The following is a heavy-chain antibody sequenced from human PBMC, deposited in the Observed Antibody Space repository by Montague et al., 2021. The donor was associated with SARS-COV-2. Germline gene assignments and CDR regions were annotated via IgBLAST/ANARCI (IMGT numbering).Heavy chain of an antibody. CDR3: ARGSGWMGNAFDI. V-gene: IGHV4-59*01. D-gene: IGHD6-25*01. J-gene: IGHJ3*02. Sequence: SETLSLTCTVSGGSISSYYWSWILQPPGKKLEWIGYIYYSGSTNYNPSLKSRVTISVDTSKNQFSLKLSSVTAADTAVYYCARGSGWMGNAFDIWGQGAMVTVSS. CDR2: IYYSGST. CDR1: GGSISSYY.